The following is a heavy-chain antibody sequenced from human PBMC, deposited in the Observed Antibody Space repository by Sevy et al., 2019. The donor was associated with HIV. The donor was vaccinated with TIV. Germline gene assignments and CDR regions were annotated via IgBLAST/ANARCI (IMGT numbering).Heavy chain of an antibody. CDR1: GYTFTSYG. CDR2: VSAYNGNT. CDR3: ARVGYYDSSGYYSEAFDI. D-gene: IGHD3-22*01. V-gene: IGHV1-18*04. J-gene: IGHJ3*02. Sequence: ASVKVSCKASGYTFTSYGISWVRQAPGQGLEWMGWVSAYNGNTNYAQKLQGRVTMTTDTSTNTAYMELRSLRSDDTAVYYCARVGYYDSSGYYSEAFDIWGQGTMVTVSS.